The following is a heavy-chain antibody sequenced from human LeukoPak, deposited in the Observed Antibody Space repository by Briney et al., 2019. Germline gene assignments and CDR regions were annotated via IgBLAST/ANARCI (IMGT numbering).Heavy chain of an antibody. CDR2: IQTDGREK. CDR3: AREWDGSGRSFDS. J-gene: IGHJ4*02. V-gene: IGHV3-7*01. D-gene: IGHD3-10*01. CDR1: GFTFNTPW. Sequence: GGSLRLFCAASGFTFNTPWMSWARQAPGDGREWVSIIQTDGREKYSSDSVEGRFTISRDNANSLLYLQMNSLRVEDTAVYYCAREWDGSGRSFDSWGQGTLVTVSS.